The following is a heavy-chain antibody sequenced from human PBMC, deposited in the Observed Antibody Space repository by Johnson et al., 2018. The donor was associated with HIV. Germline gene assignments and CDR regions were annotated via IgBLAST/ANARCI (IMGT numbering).Heavy chain of an antibody. CDR1: GFTFSTYA. CDR3: ARGGVYKQFLAFDAFDI. J-gene: IGHJ3*02. V-gene: IGHV3-30-3*01. D-gene: IGHD6-13*01. Sequence: QVQLVESGGGVVQPGTSLRLSCAASGFTFSTYAMFWVRQAPGKGLEWVAVISHDGSNKYYGDSVKGRFTISRDNSTNIVFLQMNSLRAEDTAVYYCARGGVYKQFLAFDAFDIWGQGTMVTVSS. CDR2: ISHDGSNK.